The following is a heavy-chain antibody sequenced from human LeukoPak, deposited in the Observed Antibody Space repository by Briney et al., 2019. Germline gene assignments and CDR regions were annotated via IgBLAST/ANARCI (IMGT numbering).Heavy chain of an antibody. V-gene: IGHV3-30-3*01. Sequence: GRSLRLSCAAYGFTFSSFAMQWVRQAPGKGLEWVAVISYDGSNKYYADSVKGRFTISRVNSKNTLYLQMNSLRDENTAVYYCARDTKSFIVVPTAGIDPWGQGTLVTVPS. CDR1: GFTFSSFA. CDR2: ISYDGSNK. D-gene: IGHD2-2*01. J-gene: IGHJ5*02. CDR3: ARDTKSFIVVPTAGIDP.